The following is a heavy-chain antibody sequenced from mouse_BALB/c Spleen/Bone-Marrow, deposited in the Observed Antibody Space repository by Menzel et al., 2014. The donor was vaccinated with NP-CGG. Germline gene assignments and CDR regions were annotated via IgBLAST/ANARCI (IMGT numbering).Heavy chain of an antibody. Sequence: VMLVESGPELVKPGASVKMSCKASGYSFTSYYIHWVKQRPGQGLEWIGWIFPGSDNTKYNEKFKGKATLTADTSSSTAYMHLSSLTSEDSAVYFCAGDWDEYYFDYWGQGTTLTVSS. D-gene: IGHD4-1*01. V-gene: IGHV1-66*01. CDR1: GYSFTSYY. CDR2: IFPGSDNT. CDR3: AGDWDEYYFDY. J-gene: IGHJ2*01.